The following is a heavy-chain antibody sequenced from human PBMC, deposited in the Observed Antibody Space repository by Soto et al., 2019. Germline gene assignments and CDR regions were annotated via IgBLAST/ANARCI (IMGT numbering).Heavy chain of an antibody. CDR3: ATPYGDYDY. J-gene: IGHJ4*02. V-gene: IGHV5-51*01. Sequence: PGESLKISCKGSGYSFISFWIGWVRQMPGRGLEWIGIIYPADSDTRYRPSFQGQVTISVDKSISTAYLQWSSLRASDTAMYYCATPYGDYDYWGQGTLVTVSS. CDR2: IYPADSDT. D-gene: IGHD4-17*01. CDR1: GYSFISFW.